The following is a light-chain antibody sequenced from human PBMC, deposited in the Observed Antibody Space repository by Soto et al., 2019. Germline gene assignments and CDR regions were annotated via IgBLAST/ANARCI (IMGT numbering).Light chain of an antibody. CDR3: SSYASSSTA. Sequence: QSVLTQPASVSGSPGQSITISCTGTSSDVGGYNYVSWYQQHPGKAPKLMICEVSNRPSGVSHRFSGSKSGNTASLTISGLQAEVEADYYCSSYASSSTAFGSGTKVTV. CDR2: EVS. V-gene: IGLV2-14*03. CDR1: SSDVGGYNY. J-gene: IGLJ1*01.